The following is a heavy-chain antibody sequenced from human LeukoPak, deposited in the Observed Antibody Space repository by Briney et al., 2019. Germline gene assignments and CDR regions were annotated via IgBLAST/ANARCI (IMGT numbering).Heavy chain of an antibody. D-gene: IGHD2-2*01. Sequence: GGSLRLSCAASGFTFSLYAMNWVRQAPGKGLEWVSYINGDSSDIHYADSVKGRFTISRDNARNTLHLQLSSLRAEDTAVYYCARDTFQPGLIDSWGQGTLVIVSS. J-gene: IGHJ4*02. CDR3: ARDTFQPGLIDS. V-gene: IGHV3-21*05. CDR1: GFTFSLYA. CDR2: INGDSSDI.